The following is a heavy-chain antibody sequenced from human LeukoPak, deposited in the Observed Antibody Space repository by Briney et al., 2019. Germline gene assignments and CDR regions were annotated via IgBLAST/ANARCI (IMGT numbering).Heavy chain of an antibody. D-gene: IGHD1-26*01. Sequence: GGSLRLSCAASAFTFSSYWMDWVRHDPGEGRVWVLHINNDGSITNYADSVKGRFTVSRDNAKHSLYLQTNSLRAEDAAVYYCASSTYSGSHWDAFNIWGQGTMVTVSS. CDR2: INNDGSIT. V-gene: IGHV3-74*01. CDR3: ASSTYSGSHWDAFNI. J-gene: IGHJ3*02. CDR1: AFTFSSYW.